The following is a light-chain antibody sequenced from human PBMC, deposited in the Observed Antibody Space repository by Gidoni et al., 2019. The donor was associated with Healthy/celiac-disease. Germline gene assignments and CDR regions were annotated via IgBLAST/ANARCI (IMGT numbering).Light chain of an antibody. CDR3: QQYNNWPPYT. CDR1: QSVSSN. CDR2: SAS. J-gene: IGKJ2*01. V-gene: IGKV3-15*01. Sequence: EIVMTQSPATLSVSPGERATLSCRASQSVSSNLAWYQQKPGQAPRLLSHSASTRATGIPARFSGSGSGTEFTLTISSLQSEDFAAYYCQQYNNWPPYTFGQGTKLEIK.